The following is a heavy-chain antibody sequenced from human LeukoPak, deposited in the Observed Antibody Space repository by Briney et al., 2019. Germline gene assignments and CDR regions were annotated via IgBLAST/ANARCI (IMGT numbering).Heavy chain of an antibody. CDR3: ARDLSYSGSYSRGY. J-gene: IGHJ4*02. V-gene: IGHV3-7*01. D-gene: IGHD1-26*01. Sequence: GGSLRLSCAASGFTFSSYAMSWVRQAPGKGLEWVANIKQDGSEKYYVDSVKGRFTISRDNAKNSLYLQMNSLRAEDTAVYYCARDLSYSGSYSRGYWGQGTLVTVSS. CDR2: IKQDGSEK. CDR1: GFTFSSYA.